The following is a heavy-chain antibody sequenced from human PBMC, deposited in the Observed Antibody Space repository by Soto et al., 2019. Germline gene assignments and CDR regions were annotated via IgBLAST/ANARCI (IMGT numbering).Heavy chain of an antibody. CDR1: GFTFSSYA. D-gene: IGHD5-18*01. V-gene: IGHV3-23*01. CDR3: AKGYLDEEFKVIQLWLRLGFDY. Sequence: GGSLRLSCAPSGFTFSSYAMSWVRQAPGKGLEWVSAISGSGGSTYYADSVKGRFTISRDNSKNTLYLQMNSLRAEDTAVYYCAKGYLDEEFKVIQLWLRLGFDYWGQGTLVTVSS. J-gene: IGHJ4*02. CDR2: ISGSGGST.